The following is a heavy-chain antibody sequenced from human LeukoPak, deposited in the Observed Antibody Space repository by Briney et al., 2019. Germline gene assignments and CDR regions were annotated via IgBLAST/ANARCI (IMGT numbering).Heavy chain of an antibody. CDR3: AGGLLSGSKDY. CDR1: GGSFSSDT. V-gene: IGHV1-69*13. J-gene: IGHJ4*02. D-gene: IGHD3-3*01. Sequence: SVKVSCKASGGSFSSDTISWVRQAPGQGLEWMGGIIPIFDTIHYAQNFQGRVTITADESTTTAYMELSSLRSDDTAVYYCAGGLLSGSKDYWGQGTLVTVSS. CDR2: IIPIFDTI.